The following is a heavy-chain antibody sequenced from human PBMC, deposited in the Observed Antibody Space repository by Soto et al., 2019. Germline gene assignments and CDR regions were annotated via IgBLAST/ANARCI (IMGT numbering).Heavy chain of an antibody. CDR2: ISAYNGNT. CDR3: ARDPITYDSRRYGDAFDI. Sequence: RASVKVSCKASGYTFTSYGITWVRQAPGQELEWMGWISAYNGNTNSAQNLQGRVTMTTDTSKSTAYMELRSLRSDDTAVYYCARDPITYDSRRYGDAFDIWGQGTMVTVSS. V-gene: IGHV1-18*01. J-gene: IGHJ3*02. CDR1: GYTFTSYG. D-gene: IGHD3-16*01.